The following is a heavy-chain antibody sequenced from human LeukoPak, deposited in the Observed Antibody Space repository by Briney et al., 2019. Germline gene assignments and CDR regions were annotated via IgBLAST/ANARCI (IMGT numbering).Heavy chain of an antibody. CDR1: EFIFSNFA. J-gene: IGHJ3*02. D-gene: IGHD3-22*01. CDR3: AKDLLQTFFFDSSGYYSDAFGM. V-gene: IGHV3-23*01. CDR2: ISGSGDNT. Sequence: GSLRLSCAASEFIFSNFAMSWVRQAPGKGLEWVSTISGSGDNTYYADSVKGRFTISRDNSKNTLSLHMNTLRAEDTAVYYCAKDLLQTFFFDSSGYYSDAFGMWGQGTMVTVSP.